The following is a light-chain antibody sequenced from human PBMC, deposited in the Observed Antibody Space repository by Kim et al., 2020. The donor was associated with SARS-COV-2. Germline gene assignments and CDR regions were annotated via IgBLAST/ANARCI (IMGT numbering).Light chain of an antibody. V-gene: IGKV3-20*01. J-gene: IGKJ1*01. CDR2: AAS. CDR1: QSVSSSF. CDR3: QQYGALPGT. Sequence: EIVLTQSPGTLSLSPGERATLSCRASQSVSSSFFAWYQRKPGQTPRLLIYAASTRATGIPDRFSGSGSGTDFSLTISRLEPEDFAVYYCQQYGALPGTFGQGTKVEIK.